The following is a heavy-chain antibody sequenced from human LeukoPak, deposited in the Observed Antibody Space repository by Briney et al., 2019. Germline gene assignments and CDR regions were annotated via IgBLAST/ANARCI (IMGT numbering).Heavy chain of an antibody. Sequence: ASVKVSCKASGYTFISYDINWVRQATGQGLEWLGYMNPNSGNTGYAQKFQGRVTMTRNTSISTAYMELSSLRSEDTAVYYCTRELRSDSHWGQGTLVTVSS. J-gene: IGHJ4*02. CDR2: MNPNSGNT. CDR1: GYTFISYD. CDR3: TRELRSDSH. V-gene: IGHV1-8*01.